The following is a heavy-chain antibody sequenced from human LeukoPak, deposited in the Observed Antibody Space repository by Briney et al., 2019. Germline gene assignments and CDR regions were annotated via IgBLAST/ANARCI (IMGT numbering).Heavy chain of an antibody. CDR3: ASLENPDCPTFDY. CDR1: GYTFTGYY. V-gene: IGHV1-2*06. D-gene: IGHD2-21*02. J-gene: IGHJ4*02. CDR2: INPNSGGT. Sequence: ASVKVSCKASGYTFTGYYMHWVRQAPGQGLEWMGRINPNSGGTNYAQKFQGRVTMTRDTSISTAYMELSRLRSDDTAVYYCASLENPDCPTFDYWGQGTLVTVSS.